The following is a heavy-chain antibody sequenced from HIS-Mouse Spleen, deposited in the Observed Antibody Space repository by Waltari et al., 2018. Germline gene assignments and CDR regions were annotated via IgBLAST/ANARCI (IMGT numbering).Heavy chain of an antibody. CDR3: GGDFHGFWSGYYGGDKKHDAFDI. Sequence: QGQLQEWGPGLVKPSETLSLTCTVSAGSISSYYWSWIGQPAGKGLEWIGRNYPSGSPNQNPPPQGPVTKSGETAKNPFALELGFWDGADTAVVYCGGDFHGFWSGYYGGDKKHDAFDIWGQGKMVTGSS. CDR2: NYPSGSP. V-gene: IGHV4-4*07. D-gene: IGHD3-3*01. CDR1: AGSISSYY. J-gene: IGHJ3*02.